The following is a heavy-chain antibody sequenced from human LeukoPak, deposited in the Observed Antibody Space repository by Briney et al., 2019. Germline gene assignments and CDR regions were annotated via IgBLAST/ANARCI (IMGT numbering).Heavy chain of an antibody. CDR2: IYYSGST. Sequence: SETLSLTCSVSGGSIGRGGYYWSWIRQHPGKGLEWIGYIYYSGSTYYNPSLKSRVTISLDTSKNQFSLTLNSVTAADTAVYYCAREALGYCSGGNCYRFDKWGQGTLVAVSS. J-gene: IGHJ4*02. D-gene: IGHD2-15*01. V-gene: IGHV4-31*03. CDR3: AREALGYCSGGNCYRFDK. CDR1: GGSIGRGGYY.